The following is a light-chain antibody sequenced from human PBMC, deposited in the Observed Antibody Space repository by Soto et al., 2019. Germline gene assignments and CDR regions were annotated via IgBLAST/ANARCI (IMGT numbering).Light chain of an antibody. Sequence: EIVLTQSPGTLSLSPGERATLSCGASQSVNSNSLAWYQQKPGQAPRLLFYAASNRATGVPDRFSGSGSGTDFTLTISRVDPEDFAVYHCQQYGSSPLTFGGGTKVEIK. CDR3: QQYGSSPLT. CDR2: AAS. CDR1: QSVNSNS. J-gene: IGKJ4*01. V-gene: IGKV3-20*01.